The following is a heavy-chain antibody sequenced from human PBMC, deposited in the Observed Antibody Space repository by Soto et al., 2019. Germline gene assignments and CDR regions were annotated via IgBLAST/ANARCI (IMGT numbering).Heavy chain of an antibody. V-gene: IGHV3-53*04. CDR2: IYISGST. CDR3: VRGLWFGQLYADL. J-gene: IGHJ5*02. CDR1: GFSVSSTY. Sequence: EAQLVESGGGLVQPGGSLRLSCEASGFSVSSTYMSWVRQAPGKGLEWVSVIYISGSTRYADSLRGRFTTSRQNSENTLFFQLMSLRHEDTAVYYCVRGLWFGQLYADLWGQGTLVTVSS. D-gene: IGHD3-10*01.